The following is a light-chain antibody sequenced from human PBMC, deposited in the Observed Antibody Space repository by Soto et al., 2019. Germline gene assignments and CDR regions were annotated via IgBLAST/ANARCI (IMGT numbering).Light chain of an antibody. CDR2: GAS. J-gene: IGKJ5*01. Sequence: EIVLTQSPGALALSPGERVTLSCRASQSVSSNFLAWYQQKPGQAPRLLLYGASTRATGIPVRFSGSGFGTEFTLTISSLQSEDFAVYYCQQYKNWPLFGQGTRLEIK. CDR1: QSVSSN. V-gene: IGKV3-15*01. CDR3: QQYKNWPL.